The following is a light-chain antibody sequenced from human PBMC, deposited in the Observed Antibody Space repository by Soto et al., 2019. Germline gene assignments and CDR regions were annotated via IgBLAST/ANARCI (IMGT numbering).Light chain of an antibody. CDR1: QSVSSNY. Sequence: ESVLTQSPGTLSLSPGERATLSCRASQSVSSNYLAWYQQKPGQAPRLLFYGASTRATGIPDRFSGSGSGTDFTLTISRLEPEDSAVYYCQQYGSSPTWTFGQGTKVEIK. CDR2: GAS. CDR3: QQYGSSPTWT. V-gene: IGKV3-20*01. J-gene: IGKJ1*01.